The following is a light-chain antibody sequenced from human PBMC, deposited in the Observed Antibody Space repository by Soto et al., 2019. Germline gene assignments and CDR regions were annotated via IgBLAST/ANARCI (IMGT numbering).Light chain of an antibody. CDR3: QQYNSYPLT. J-gene: IGKJ1*01. Sequence: EIVLTQSPGTLSLSPGERVTLSCRTSQSLTNNYFAWYQQKPGQAPRLLIYGASTRATGIPARFSGSGSGTDFTLTIRSMQPEDFATYYCQQYNSYPLTFGQGTKVDIK. CDR1: QSLTNNY. CDR2: GAS. V-gene: IGKV3-20*01.